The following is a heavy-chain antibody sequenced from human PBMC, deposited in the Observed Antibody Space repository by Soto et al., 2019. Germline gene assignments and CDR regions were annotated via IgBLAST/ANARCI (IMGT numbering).Heavy chain of an antibody. J-gene: IGHJ5*02. V-gene: IGHV3-15*01. CDR1: VFSFKDVW. Sequence: GWSLRLSCVSSVFSFKDVWMNWVRQAPGKGLEWIGRIKSKTDGGSTDYAAPVKGRFSISRDDSKNTLFLQMNSLKIEDTAVYYCTPEEGYGSGTDWFDPWGQGTLVTVSS. D-gene: IGHD3-10*01. CDR3: TPEEGYGSGTDWFDP. CDR2: IKSKTDGGST.